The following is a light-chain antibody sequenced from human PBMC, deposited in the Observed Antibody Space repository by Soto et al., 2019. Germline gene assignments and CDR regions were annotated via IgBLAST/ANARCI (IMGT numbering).Light chain of an antibody. V-gene: IGKV3-15*01. CDR2: GAS. Sequence: EIVLTQAPGALCLSPGERATLSCRASQSVRRSYLAWYQQKPGQAPRLLIYGASTRATSFPARFSGSGSGTDFTLTISSLQSEDFAVYYCQQYNNWHPITFGQGTRLE. CDR1: QSVRRSY. CDR3: QQYNNWHPIT. J-gene: IGKJ5*01.